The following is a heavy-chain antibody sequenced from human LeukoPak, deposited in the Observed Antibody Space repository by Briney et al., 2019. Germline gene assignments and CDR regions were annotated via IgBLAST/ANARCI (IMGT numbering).Heavy chain of an antibody. D-gene: IGHD3-9*01. CDR3: ARGHLDYDILTGYSY. V-gene: IGHV3-21*01. CDR2: ISSSSSYI. J-gene: IGHJ4*02. Sequence: GGSLGLSCAASGFTFSSYSMNWVRQAPGKGLEWVSSISSSSSYIYYADSVKGRFTISRDNAKNSLYLQMNSLRAEDTAVYYCARGHLDYDILTGYSYWGQGTLVTVSS. CDR1: GFTFSSYS.